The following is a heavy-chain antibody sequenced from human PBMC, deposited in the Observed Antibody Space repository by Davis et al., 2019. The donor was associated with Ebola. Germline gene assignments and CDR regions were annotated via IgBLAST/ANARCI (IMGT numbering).Heavy chain of an antibody. CDR3: ARAKYYGMDV. CDR1: GFSFSTYW. D-gene: IGHD6-6*01. V-gene: IGHV3-74*01. Sequence: GESLKISCAASGFSFSTYWMSWVRQAPGKGLVWVSRTTSDGSITSYADSVKGRFTISRDNAKNTLYLQMNTLRAEDTAVYYCARAKYYGMDVWGEGTTVTVSS. CDR2: TTSDGSIT. J-gene: IGHJ6*04.